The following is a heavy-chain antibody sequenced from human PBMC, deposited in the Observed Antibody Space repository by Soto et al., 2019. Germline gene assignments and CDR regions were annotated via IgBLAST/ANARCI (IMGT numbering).Heavy chain of an antibody. Sequence: RRLSCAASGFPFSNYNMNWVRQAPGKGLEWVSYISGIRDYIRYADSVKGRFTISRDNAKTSLYLQMNSLTAEDTAVYYCAREGVHNYTEYYFVSRGQRSLLTVSS. CDR2: ISGIRDYI. CDR3: AREGVHNYTEYYFVS. D-gene: IGHD1-1*01. V-gene: IGHV3-21*05. J-gene: IGHJ4*02. CDR1: GFPFSNYN.